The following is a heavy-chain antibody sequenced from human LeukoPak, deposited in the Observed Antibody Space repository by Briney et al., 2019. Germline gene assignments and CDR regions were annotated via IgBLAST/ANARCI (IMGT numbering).Heavy chain of an antibody. CDR2: ISSSSSYI. J-gene: IGHJ3*02. CDR3: ARDVRGGAFDI. D-gene: IGHD3-10*02. V-gene: IGHV3-21*01. CDR1: GFTFSSYS. Sequence: GGPLRLSCAASGFTFSSYSMNWVRQAPGKGLEWVSSISSSSSYIYYSDSVKGRFTISRDNAKNSLYLQMNSLRAEDTAVYYCARDVRGGAFDIWGQGTMVTVSS.